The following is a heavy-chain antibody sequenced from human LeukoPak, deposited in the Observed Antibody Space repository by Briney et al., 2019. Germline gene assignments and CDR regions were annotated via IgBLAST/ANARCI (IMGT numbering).Heavy chain of an antibody. CDR2: ISYDGSNK. CDR1: GFTFSSYA. Sequence: GRSLRLSCAASGFTFSSYAMHWVRQAPGKGLEWVAVISYDGSNKYYADSVKGRFTISRDNSKNTPYLQMNSLRAEDTAVYYCASSTSFYDAFDIWGQGTMVTVSS. J-gene: IGHJ3*02. V-gene: IGHV3-30-3*01. CDR3: ASSTSFYDAFDI. D-gene: IGHD2-2*01.